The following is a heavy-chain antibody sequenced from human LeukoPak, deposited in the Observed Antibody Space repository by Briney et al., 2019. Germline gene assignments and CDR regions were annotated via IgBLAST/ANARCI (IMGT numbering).Heavy chain of an antibody. CDR3: ARDDPPIAARPMRDDY. CDR2: ISAYNGNT. CDR1: GYTFTSYG. D-gene: IGHD6-6*01. Sequence: ASVKVSCKASGYTFTSYGISWVRQAPGQGLEWMGWISAYNGNTNYAQKLQGRVTMTTDTSTSTAYMELRSLRSDDTAVYYCARDDPPIAARPMRDDYWGQGTLVTVSS. J-gene: IGHJ4*02. V-gene: IGHV1-18*01.